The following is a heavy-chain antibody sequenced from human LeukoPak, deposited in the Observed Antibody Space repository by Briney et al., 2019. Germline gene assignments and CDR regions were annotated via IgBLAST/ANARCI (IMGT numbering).Heavy chain of an antibody. CDR2: ISGSGGST. J-gene: IGHJ4*02. CDR3: VKGGQRYDFWRFDY. Sequence: PGGSLTLSCAVSGVSFSDYAMNWVRLAPGTGLQWVSSISGSGGSTYYADSVKGRFSISRDNSKNTLSLQMSSLRAEDTALYYCVKGGQRYDFWRFDYWGQGTVVTVSS. CDR1: GVSFSDYA. D-gene: IGHD3-3*01. V-gene: IGHV3-23*01.